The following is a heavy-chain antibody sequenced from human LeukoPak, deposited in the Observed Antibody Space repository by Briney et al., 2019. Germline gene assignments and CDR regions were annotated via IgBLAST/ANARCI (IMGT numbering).Heavy chain of an antibody. CDR2: ISYDGSNK. D-gene: IGHD1-1*01. V-gene: IGHV3-30*04. Sequence: GGSLRLSCAASGFTFSSYAMHWVRQAPGKGLEWVAVISYDGSNKYYADSVKGRFTISRDNSKNTLYLQMNSLRAEDTAVYYCAKDLEGLLNPSDYWGQGTLVTVSS. CDR1: GFTFSSYA. J-gene: IGHJ4*02. CDR3: AKDLEGLLNPSDY.